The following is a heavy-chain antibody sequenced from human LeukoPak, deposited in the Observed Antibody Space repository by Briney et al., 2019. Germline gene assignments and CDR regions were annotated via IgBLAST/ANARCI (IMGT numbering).Heavy chain of an antibody. CDR3: ARHPGNSGNYYHHMDV. CDR1: GGSISSSSYY. Sequence: SETLSPTCTVPGGSISSSSYYWGWIRQPPGKGLEWIGSIYYSGSTYNNPSLKSRVTISVDTSKNQFSLKLSSVTAADTALYYCARHPGNSGNYYHHMDVWGKGITVTVSS. V-gene: IGHV4-39*01. D-gene: IGHD4-23*01. J-gene: IGHJ6*03. CDR2: IYYSGST.